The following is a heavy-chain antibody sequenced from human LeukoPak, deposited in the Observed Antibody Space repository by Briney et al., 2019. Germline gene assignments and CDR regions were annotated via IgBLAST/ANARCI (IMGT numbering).Heavy chain of an antibody. CDR1: GGSISSYY. V-gene: IGHV4-59*01. CDR2: IYYSGST. D-gene: IGHD3-3*01. J-gene: IGHJ5*02. CDR3: ARDQGDYDFWSGYYGVRWFDP. Sequence: SETLSLTCTVSGGSISSYYWSWIRQPPGKGLEYIGYIYYSGSTNYNPSLKSRVTISVDTSKNQFSLKLSSVTAADTAVYYCARDQGDYDFWSGYYGVRWFDPWGQGTLVTVSS.